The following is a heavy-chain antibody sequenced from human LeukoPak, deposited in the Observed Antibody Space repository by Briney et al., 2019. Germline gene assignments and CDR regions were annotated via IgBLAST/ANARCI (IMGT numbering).Heavy chain of an antibody. V-gene: IGHV4-59*08. Sequence: PSETLSLTCTVSGGSISSYYWSWNRQPPGKGLEWIGYIFYSGSTNYNPSLKSRVTISVDTSKNQFSLKLSSVTAADTAVYYCARHGGQSSGYYYWGQGNLVTVSS. J-gene: IGHJ4*02. CDR1: GGSISSYY. D-gene: IGHD3-22*01. CDR2: IFYSGST. CDR3: ARHGGQSSGYYY.